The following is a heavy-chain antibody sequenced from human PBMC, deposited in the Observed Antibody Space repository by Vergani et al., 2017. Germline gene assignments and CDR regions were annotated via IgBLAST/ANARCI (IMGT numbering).Heavy chain of an antibody. CDR1: GGSISSYY. J-gene: IGHJ3*02. D-gene: IGHD3-22*01. CDR3: ARGYYDSIGTGDGAFDI. V-gene: IGHV4-59*01. Sequence: QVQLQESGPGLVKPSETLSLTCTVSGGSISSYYWSWIRQPPGKGLEWIGYIYYSGSTNYNPSLKSRVTISVDTSKNQFSLKLSSVTAADTAVYYCARGYYDSIGTGDGAFDIWGQGTMVTVSS. CDR2: IYYSGST.